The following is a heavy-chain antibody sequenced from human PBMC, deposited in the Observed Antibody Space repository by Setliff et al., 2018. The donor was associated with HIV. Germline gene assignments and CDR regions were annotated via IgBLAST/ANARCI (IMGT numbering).Heavy chain of an antibody. CDR2: IYHSGST. Sequence: SETLSLTCTVSGYSISSGYCWGWIRQPPGKGLEWIGSIYHSGSTYYNPSLKSRVTISVDTSKNQFSLKLSSVTAADTAVYYCARIDSATRGTFDYWGQGTLVTVSS. V-gene: IGHV4-38-2*02. D-gene: IGHD6-25*01. CDR3: ARIDSATRGTFDY. J-gene: IGHJ4*02. CDR1: GYSISSGYC.